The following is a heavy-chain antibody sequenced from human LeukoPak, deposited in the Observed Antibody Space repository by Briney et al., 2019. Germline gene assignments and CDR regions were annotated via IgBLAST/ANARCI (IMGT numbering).Heavy chain of an antibody. CDR3: AREGTHSSTWYHWFDP. CDR2: ISSSSSYI. V-gene: IGHV3-21*01. CDR1: GFTFSSYT. Sequence: GGSLRLSCAASGFTFSSYTMTWVRQAPEKGLEWVSSISSSSSYIYYADSVKGRFTISRDNAKKSLFLQMNSLRAEDTAVYYCAREGTHSSTWYHWFDPWGQGTLVSVSS. D-gene: IGHD6-13*01. J-gene: IGHJ5*02.